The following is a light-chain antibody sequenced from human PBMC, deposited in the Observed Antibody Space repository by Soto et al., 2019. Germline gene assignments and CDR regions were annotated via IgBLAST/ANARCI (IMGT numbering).Light chain of an antibody. CDR2: DDS. Sequence: LTQPASVSVAPGQTARITCGGNNIGSESVHWYQQRPGQAPVLVVYDDSDRPSGIPERFSGSNSANTATLTISRVEAGDEADYYCQVWYSSTDLYVFGSGTKLTVL. CDR3: QVWYSSTDLYV. J-gene: IGLJ1*01. V-gene: IGLV3-21*02. CDR1: NIGSES.